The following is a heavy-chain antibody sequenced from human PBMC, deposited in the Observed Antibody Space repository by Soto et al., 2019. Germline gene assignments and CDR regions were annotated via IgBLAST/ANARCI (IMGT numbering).Heavy chain of an antibody. J-gene: IGHJ5*02. Sequence: PXETLSLTCTVAGCSINNYYWSWIRQTPGKGLEWIANIYHSGRSNYNPSLKSRVIISVDTPNNHFSLTLTSVTAADTAVYYCAKGGLHGRGDWFDHSGQGNPVTVSS. CDR1: GCSINNYY. CDR3: AKGGLHGRGDWFDH. D-gene: IGHD1-26*01. CDR2: IYHSGRS. V-gene: IGHV4-59*01.